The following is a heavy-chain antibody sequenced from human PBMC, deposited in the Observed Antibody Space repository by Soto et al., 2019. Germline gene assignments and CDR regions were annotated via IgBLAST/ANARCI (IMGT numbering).Heavy chain of an antibody. CDR2: ISGRGDNT. J-gene: IGHJ5*02. CDR1: GFTFSSYA. Sequence: GSLRLSCVASGFTFSSYAMSWVRQAPGKGLEWVSVISGRGDNTYNADSVKGRFTISRDNSKNTLYLQMNSLRAEDTAVYYCAKDRGHCSGSSCSGDNWFDPWGQGTLVPVSS. D-gene: IGHD2-15*01. CDR3: AKDRGHCSGSSCSGDNWFDP. V-gene: IGHV3-23*01.